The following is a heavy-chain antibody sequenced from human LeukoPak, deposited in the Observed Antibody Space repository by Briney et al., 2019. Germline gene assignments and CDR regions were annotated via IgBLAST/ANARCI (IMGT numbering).Heavy chain of an antibody. CDR2: IYYSGST. CDR3: ARQKRGLLRGGWFDP. D-gene: IGHD1-26*01. V-gene: IGHV4-59*08. CDR1: GGSISSYY. J-gene: IGHJ5*02. Sequence: SETLSLTCTVSGGSISSYYWSWIRQPPGKGLEWIGYIYYSGSTNYNPSLKSRVTISVDTSKNQFSLKLSSVTAADTAVYYCARQKRGLLRGGWFDPRGQGTLVTVSS.